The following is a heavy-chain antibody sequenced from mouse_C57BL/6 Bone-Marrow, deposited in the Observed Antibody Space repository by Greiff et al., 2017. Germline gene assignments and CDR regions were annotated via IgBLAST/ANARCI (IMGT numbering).Heavy chain of an antibody. CDR1: GFTFSSYA. V-gene: IGHV5-4*03. CDR3: ARLDWDYAMDY. CDR2: ISDGGSYT. Sequence: EVKLVESGGGLVKPGGSLTLSCAASGFTFSSYAMSWVRQTPETSLEWVATISDGGSYTYYPDNVKGRFTISRDNAKNNLYLQMSHRKSEDTAMYYCARLDWDYAMDYWGQGTSVTVSS. J-gene: IGHJ4*01. D-gene: IGHD4-1*01.